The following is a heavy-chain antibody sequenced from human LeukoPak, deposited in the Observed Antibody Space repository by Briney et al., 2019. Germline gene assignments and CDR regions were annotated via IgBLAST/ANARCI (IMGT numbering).Heavy chain of an antibody. CDR3: ARDLVVRGVSWFDP. CDR2: INPNSGGT. Sequence: GASVKVSCKASGYTFTGYYMHWVRQAPGQGLEWMGWINPNSGGTNYAQKFQGRVTMTRDTSISTAYMELSRLRSDDTAVYYCARDLVVRGVSWFDPWGQGTLVTVSS. CDR1: GYTFTGYY. J-gene: IGHJ5*02. V-gene: IGHV1-2*02. D-gene: IGHD3-10*01.